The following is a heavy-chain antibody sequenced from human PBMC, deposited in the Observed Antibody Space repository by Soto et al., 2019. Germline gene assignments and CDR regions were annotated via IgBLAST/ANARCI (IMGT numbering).Heavy chain of an antibody. D-gene: IGHD6-19*01. V-gene: IGHV4-59*08. CDR2: IYYSGST. CDR1: GGSISSYY. J-gene: IGHJ4*02. Sequence: QVQLQESGPGLVKPSETLSLTCTVSGGSISSYYWSWIRQPPGKGLEWMGYIYYSGSTNYNPSLLSRVTISVDTSKNQFSLKLSSVTAADTAVYYCARHIAVGSFDYWGQGTLVTVSS. CDR3: ARHIAVGSFDY.